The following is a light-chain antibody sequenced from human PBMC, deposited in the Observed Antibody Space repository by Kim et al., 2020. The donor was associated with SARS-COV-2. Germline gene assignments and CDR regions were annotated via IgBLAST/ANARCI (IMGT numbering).Light chain of an antibody. CDR1: SSNIGSNY. CDR2: RNN. CDR3: AAWDDSLSGLYV. Sequence: QSVLTQPPSASETPGQRVTISCSESSSNIGSNYVYWYQQLPGTAPKLLIYRNNQRPSGVPDRFSGSKSGTSASLAISGLRSEDEADYYCAAWDDSLSGLYVFGTGTKVT. V-gene: IGLV1-47*01. J-gene: IGLJ1*01.